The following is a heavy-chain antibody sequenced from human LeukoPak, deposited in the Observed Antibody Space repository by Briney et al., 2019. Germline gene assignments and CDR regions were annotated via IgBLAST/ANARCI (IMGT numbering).Heavy chain of an antibody. Sequence: PGGSLRLSCAVSGFTFSSYAMSWVRQAPGKGLEWVSSISGSGVSTYYEDSVKGRFTVSRDNSKNTLYLQMNSLRAEDTAVYYCAKGEYSSGWRSWFDPWGQGTLVTVSS. CDR3: AKGEYSSGWRSWFDP. V-gene: IGHV3-23*01. CDR2: ISGSGVST. CDR1: GFTFSSYA. J-gene: IGHJ5*02. D-gene: IGHD6-19*01.